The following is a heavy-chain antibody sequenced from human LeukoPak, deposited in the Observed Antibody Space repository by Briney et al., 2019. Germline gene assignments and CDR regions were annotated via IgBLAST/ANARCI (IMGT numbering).Heavy chain of an antibody. J-gene: IGHJ1*01. V-gene: IGHV3-33*01. D-gene: IGHD3-9*01. CDR3: ASDAVRYPLD. CDR1: GFTLSNFG. CDR2: IWYDGSQR. Sequence: GGFLRLSCAASGFTLSNFGFHWVRQAPGKGLEWVAAIWYDGSQRYYAGSVKGRFTISRDNSKKTVYLQMNSLRAEDTAVYYCASDAVRYPLDWGQGTLVTVSS.